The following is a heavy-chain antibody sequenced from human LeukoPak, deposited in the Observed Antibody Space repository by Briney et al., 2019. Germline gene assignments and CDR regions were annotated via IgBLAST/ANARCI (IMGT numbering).Heavy chain of an antibody. V-gene: IGHV3-21*01. J-gene: IGHJ3*02. CDR1: GFTFSSYS. D-gene: IGHD2-21*01. Sequence: GGSLRLSCAASGFTFSSYSMNWVRQAPGRGLEWVSSISSSSSYIYYADSVKGRFTISRDNAKNSLYLQMNSLRAEDTAVYYCARVVAWAFDIWGQGTMVTVSS. CDR3: ARVVAWAFDI. CDR2: ISSSSSYI.